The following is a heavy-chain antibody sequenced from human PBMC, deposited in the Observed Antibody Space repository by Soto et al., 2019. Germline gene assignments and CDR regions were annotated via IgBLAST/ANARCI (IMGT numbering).Heavy chain of an antibody. CDR3: ARRIAAAKYYYYYGMDV. CDR1: GGSISSSSYY. CDR2: IYYSGST. J-gene: IGHJ6*02. V-gene: IGHV4-39*01. D-gene: IGHD6-13*01. Sequence: LSLTCTVSGGSISSSSYYWGWIRQPPGKGLEWIGSIYYSGSTYYNPSLKSRVTISVDTSKNQFSLKLSSVTAADTAVYYCARRIAAAKYYYYYGMDVWGQGTTVTVSS.